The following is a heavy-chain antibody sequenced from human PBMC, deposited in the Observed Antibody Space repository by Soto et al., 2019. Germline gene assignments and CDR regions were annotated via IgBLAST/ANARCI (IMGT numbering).Heavy chain of an antibody. CDR1: GFSLTTSGVG. Sequence: QITLNESGPTVVKPTETLTLTCTFSGFSLTTSGVGVGWVRQSPGKAPEGLAFIYWDDDKRDSTSLKSRLTITEATSQNQVVLTMANVDPAATATYYCAHRVLRAVFGLVTTTAIYFDFWGQGTPVVVSS. CDR2: IYWDDDK. J-gene: IGHJ4*02. CDR3: AHRVLRAVFGLVTTTAIYFDF. D-gene: IGHD3-3*01. V-gene: IGHV2-5*02.